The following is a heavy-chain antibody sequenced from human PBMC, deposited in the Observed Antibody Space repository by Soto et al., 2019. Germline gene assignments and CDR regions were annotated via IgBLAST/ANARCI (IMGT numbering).Heavy chain of an antibody. D-gene: IGHD6-19*01. Sequence: QVQLQQWGAGLLKPSETLSLTCAVYGGSFSGYYWSWIRQPPGKGLEWIGEINHSGSTNYNPSLKSRVTISVDTSKNQFSLKLSSVTAADTAVYYCACLHSSGWYYFDYWGQGTLVTVS. V-gene: IGHV4-34*01. CDR3: ACLHSSGWYYFDY. J-gene: IGHJ4*02. CDR1: GGSFSGYY. CDR2: INHSGST.